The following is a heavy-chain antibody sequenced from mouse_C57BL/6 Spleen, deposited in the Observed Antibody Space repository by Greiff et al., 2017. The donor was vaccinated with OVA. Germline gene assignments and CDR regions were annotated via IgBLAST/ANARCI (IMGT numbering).Heavy chain of an antibody. CDR2: IDPSESET. D-gene: IGHD2-2*01. Sequence: VQLQQPGAELVRPGSSVKLSCKASGYTFTSYWMHWVKQRPIQGLEWIGNIDPSESETHYNQKFKDKATLTVDKSSSTAYMQLSSLTSEDSSVYYCARGGGYDYDFDYWGQGATLTVSS. CDR1: GYTFTSYW. CDR3: ARGGGYDYDFDY. V-gene: IGHV1-52*01. J-gene: IGHJ2*01.